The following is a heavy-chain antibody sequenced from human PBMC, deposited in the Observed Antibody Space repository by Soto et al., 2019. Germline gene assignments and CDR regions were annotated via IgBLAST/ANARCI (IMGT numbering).Heavy chain of an antibody. V-gene: IGHV3-23*01. CDR1: GFTFSSYA. Sequence: EVQLLESGGGLVQPGGSLRLSCAASGFTFSSYAMSRVRQAPGKGLEWVSAISGSGGSTYYADSVKGRFTISRDNSKNTPYLQMNSLSAEDTAVYYCAKEGAYYDFWSGYYGHPTYYGMDVWGQGTTVTVSS. D-gene: IGHD3-3*01. CDR2: ISGSGGST. J-gene: IGHJ6*02. CDR3: AKEGAYYDFWSGYYGHPTYYGMDV.